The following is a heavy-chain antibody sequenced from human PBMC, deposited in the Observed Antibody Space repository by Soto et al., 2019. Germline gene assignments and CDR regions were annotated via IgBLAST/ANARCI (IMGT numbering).Heavy chain of an antibody. CDR2: VYATGTT. CDR1: GSSISKFY. V-gene: IGHV4-4*07. CDR3: VRDGSKTLRDWFDP. D-gene: IGHD4-17*01. J-gene: IGHJ5*02. Sequence: PSETLSLTCSVSGSSISKFYWSWIRKTAGKGLEWMGRVYATGTTDYNPSLRSRVAMSVDISKKTFSLRLTSVTAADTGVYYCVRDGSKTLRDWFDPWGQGKLVTVSS.